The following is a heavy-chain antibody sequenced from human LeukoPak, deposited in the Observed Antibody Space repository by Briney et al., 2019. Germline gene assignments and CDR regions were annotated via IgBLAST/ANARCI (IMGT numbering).Heavy chain of an antibody. CDR3: ASRYKNDVVPGYYMGV. V-gene: IGHV1-8*01. Sequence: ASVKVSCKASGYTFTSYDINWVRQATGQGPEWMGWMNPNSGNTGYAQKFQGRVTMTRNTSISTAYMELSSLTSEDTAVYYCASRYKNDVVPGYYMGVWGRGPAVTVS. CDR1: GYTFTSYD. J-gene: IGHJ6*03. CDR2: MNPNSGNT. D-gene: IGHD5-24*01.